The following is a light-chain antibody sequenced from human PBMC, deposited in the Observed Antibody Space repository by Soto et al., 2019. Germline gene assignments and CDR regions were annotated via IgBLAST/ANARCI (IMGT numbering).Light chain of an antibody. CDR1: RSFTSSY. Sequence: EIALTQSPDTVSLSPGERATLSCRASRSFTSSYLAWYQQKPGQAPRLLIYAASSRATGIPDRFSGSKSGTDFTLTISRPEPEDSAVYYCQQYGSSPPYTFGQGTKLEIK. CDR2: AAS. CDR3: QQYGSSPPYT. J-gene: IGKJ2*01. V-gene: IGKV3-20*01.